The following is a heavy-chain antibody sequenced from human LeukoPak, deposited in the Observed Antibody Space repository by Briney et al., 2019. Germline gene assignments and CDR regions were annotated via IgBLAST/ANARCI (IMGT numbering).Heavy chain of an antibody. Sequence: PGGSLRLSCAASGFPFSSFSMSWVRQAPGKGLEWVSAISGSGGSTYYADSVKGRFTISRDNSKNTLYLQMNSLRAEDTAVYYCAKDPIRATGGDWFDPWGQGTLVTVSS. V-gene: IGHV3-23*01. CDR3: AKDPIRATGGDWFDP. CDR2: ISGSGGST. D-gene: IGHD2-21*01. J-gene: IGHJ5*02. CDR1: GFPFSSFS.